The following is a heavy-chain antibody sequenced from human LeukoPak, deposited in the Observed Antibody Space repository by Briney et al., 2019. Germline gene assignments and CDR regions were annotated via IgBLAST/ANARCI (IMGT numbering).Heavy chain of an antibody. V-gene: IGHV3-15*01. D-gene: IGHD4-17*01. CDR2: IKSKTDGGTT. Sequence: PGGSLRLSCAASGFTFSNAWMSWVRQAPGKGLEWVGRIKSKTDGGTTDYAAPVKGRFTISRDDSKNTLYLQMNSLETEDTAVYYCTTGGMTTVNYYFDYWGQGTLVTVSS. J-gene: IGHJ4*02. CDR1: GFTFSNAW. CDR3: TTGGMTTVNYYFDY.